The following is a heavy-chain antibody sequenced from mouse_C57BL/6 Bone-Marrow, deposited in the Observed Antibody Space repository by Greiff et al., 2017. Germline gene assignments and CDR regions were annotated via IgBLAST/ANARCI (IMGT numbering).Heavy chain of an antibody. CDR1: GYSITSGYY. Sequence: EVHLVESGPGLVKPSQSLSLTCSVTGYSITSGYYWNWIRQFPGNKLEWMGYISYDGSNNYNPSLKNRISITRDTSKNQFFLKLNSVTTEDTATYYCARGLITTVVEVWGTGTTVTVSS. CDR2: ISYDGSN. CDR3: ARGLITTVVEV. J-gene: IGHJ1*03. V-gene: IGHV3-6*01. D-gene: IGHD1-1*01.